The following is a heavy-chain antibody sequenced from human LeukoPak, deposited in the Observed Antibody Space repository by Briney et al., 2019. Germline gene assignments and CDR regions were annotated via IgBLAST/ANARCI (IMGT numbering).Heavy chain of an antibody. CDR2: INVDGSET. CDR3: ARSLSSGVTNY. CDR1: GFPFSDHW. V-gene: IGHV3-7*01. J-gene: IGHJ4*02. D-gene: IGHD3-3*01. Sequence: PGGSLRLSCAASGFPFSDHWMNWVRQAPGKGLEWVANINVDGSETYYVDPVKGRFTISRDNAKNTLYLQLDSLRDEDTAMYYCARSLSSGVTNYWGQGTLVTVSS.